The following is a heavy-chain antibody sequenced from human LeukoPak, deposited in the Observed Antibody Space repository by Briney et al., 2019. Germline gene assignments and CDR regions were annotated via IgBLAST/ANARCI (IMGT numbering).Heavy chain of an antibody. CDR2: ISSNGGST. J-gene: IGHJ4*02. Sequence: GGSLRLSGAASGFTFSSYAIHWVRQAPGKGLEYVSAISSNGGSTYYANSVKGRFTISRDNSKNTAYLQMGSLRVEDMAVYYCARGGVYSDYVDYWGQGTLVTVSS. CDR1: GFTFSSYA. CDR3: ARGGVYSDYVDY. D-gene: IGHD4-11*01. V-gene: IGHV3-64*01.